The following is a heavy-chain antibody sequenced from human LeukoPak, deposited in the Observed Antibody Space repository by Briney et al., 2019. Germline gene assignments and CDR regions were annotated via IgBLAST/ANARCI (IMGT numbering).Heavy chain of an antibody. D-gene: IGHD5-12*01. CDR3: ARDRRIVATMNYYYFGMDV. CDR1: GFTVSSNY. CDR2: IYSGGST. J-gene: IGHJ6*02. V-gene: IGHV3-53*01. Sequence: PGGSLRLSCAASGFTVSSNYMSWVRQAPGKGLEWVPVIYSGGSTYYADSVKGRFTISRDNSKNTLYLQMNSLRAEDTAVYYCARDRRIVATMNYYYFGMDVWGQGTTVTVSS.